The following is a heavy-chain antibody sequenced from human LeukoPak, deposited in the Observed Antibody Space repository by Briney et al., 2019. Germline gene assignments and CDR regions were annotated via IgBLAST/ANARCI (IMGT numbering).Heavy chain of an antibody. CDR2: ISGSGGST. CDR1: GFTFSSYA. V-gene: IGHV3-23*01. J-gene: IGHJ4*02. Sequence: GGSLRLSCAASGFTFSSYAMSWVHQAPGKGLEWVSSISGSGGSTYYADSVKGRFTISRDNSKNTLYLQVNSLRAEDTAVYYCAKEKALVVITYFDYWGQGTLVTVSS. D-gene: IGHD3-22*01. CDR3: AKEKALVVITYFDY.